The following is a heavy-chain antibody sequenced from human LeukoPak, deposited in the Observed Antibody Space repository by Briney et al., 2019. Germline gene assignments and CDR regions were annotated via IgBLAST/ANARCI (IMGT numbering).Heavy chain of an antibody. J-gene: IGHJ4*02. V-gene: IGHV1-69*13. CDR1: GYTFTSYA. CDR3: ASLIAVAGTTGTGY. Sequence: GASVKVSCKASGYTFTSYAMTWVRQAPGQGLEWMGGIIPIFGTANYAQKFQGRVTITADESTSTAYMELSSLRSEDTAVYYCASLIAVAGTTGTGYWGQGTLVTVSS. CDR2: IIPIFGTA. D-gene: IGHD6-19*01.